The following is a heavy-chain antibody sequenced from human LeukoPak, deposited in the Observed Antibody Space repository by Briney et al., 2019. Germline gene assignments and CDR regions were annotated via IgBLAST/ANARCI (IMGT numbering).Heavy chain of an antibody. CDR1: GFTFGDNP. D-gene: IGHD6-6*01. CDR2: IRSDRYGGTS. V-gene: IGHV3-49*04. J-gene: IGHJ6*03. CDR3: TRISSSPAALYYYYMDV. Sequence: GGSLRLSCTASGFTFGDNPFNWVRQAPGKGLEWVGLIRSDRYGGTSEYVASVNGRFSISRDDSRNILYLEMNSLRNEDTAVYFCTRISSSPAALYYYYMDVWGKGIPVTVSS.